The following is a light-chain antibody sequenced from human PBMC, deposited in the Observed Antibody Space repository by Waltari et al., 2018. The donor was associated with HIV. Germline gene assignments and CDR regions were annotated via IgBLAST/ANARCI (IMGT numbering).Light chain of an antibody. CDR1: SSDIGKYDF. CDR3: SSYAGKGHLLV. CDR2: QVS. Sequence: QSALSQPPSASASPGQSVTISCIGNSSDIGKYDFVSWYQRYPGKAPRLIIYQVSQRPAGVSDRFTGSKSGSVASLIVSGLRTEDEADYYCSSYAGKGHLLVFCGGTKLTVL. J-gene: IGLJ2*01. V-gene: IGLV2-8*01.